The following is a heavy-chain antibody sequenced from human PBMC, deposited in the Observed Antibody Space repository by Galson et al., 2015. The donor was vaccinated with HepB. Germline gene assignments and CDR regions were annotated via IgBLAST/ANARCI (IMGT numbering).Heavy chain of an antibody. V-gene: IGHV4-4*02. CDR2: IYHSGST. J-gene: IGHJ4*02. Sequence: SETLSLTCAVSGGSISSSNWWSWVRQPPGKGLEWTGEIYHSGSTNYNPSLKSRDTISVDKSKNQCSLRLSSVPAADTAVYYCASQIAAAGMNYFDYWGQGTLVTASS. CDR3: ASQIAAAGMNYFDY. D-gene: IGHD6-13*01. CDR1: GGSISSSNW.